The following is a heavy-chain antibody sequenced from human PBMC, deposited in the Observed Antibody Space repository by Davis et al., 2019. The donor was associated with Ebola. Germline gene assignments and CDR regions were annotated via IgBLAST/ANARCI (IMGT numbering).Heavy chain of an antibody. CDR2: IRQDGSDK. J-gene: IGHJ4*02. CDR3: TRFSRGELENY. CDR1: GFTFSSYW. V-gene: IGHV3-7*01. Sequence: GESLKISCAASGFTFSSYWMSWVRQAPGKGLEWVANIRQDGSDKQYVGSVEGRFTISRDNAKSSLYLQMNSLRVEDTGVYYCTRFSRGELENYWGQGTLVTVSS. D-gene: IGHD3-10*01.